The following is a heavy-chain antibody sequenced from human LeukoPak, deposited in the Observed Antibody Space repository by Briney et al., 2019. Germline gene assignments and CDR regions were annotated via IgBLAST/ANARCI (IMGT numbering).Heavy chain of an antibody. D-gene: IGHD6-19*01. CDR3: ARDSSGWSPLDS. CDR2: VNPNSGGT. CDR1: GYTFTSYY. V-gene: IGHV1-2*02. J-gene: IGHJ4*02. Sequence: ASVKVSCKASGYTFTSYYMHWVRQAPGQGLEWMGWVNPNSGGTKYAQKFQGRVTMTRDTSISTAYMELSSLRSDDTAIYYCARDSSGWSPLDSWGQGTLVTVSS.